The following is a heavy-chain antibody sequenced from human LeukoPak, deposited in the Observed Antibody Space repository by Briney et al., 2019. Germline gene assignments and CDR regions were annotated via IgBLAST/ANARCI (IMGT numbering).Heavy chain of an antibody. D-gene: IGHD3-22*01. J-gene: IGHJ4*02. V-gene: IGHV3-64*04. Sequence: GGSLRLSCSASGFTFSSYAMHWVRQAPGKGLEYVSAISSNGGSTYYADSVKGRFTISRDNSKNTLYLQMNSLRSDDTAVYFCARGLPGYYYDSSGYFLDSWGQGTLVTVSS. CDR3: ARGLPGYYYDSSGYFLDS. CDR1: GFTFSSYA. CDR2: ISSNGGST.